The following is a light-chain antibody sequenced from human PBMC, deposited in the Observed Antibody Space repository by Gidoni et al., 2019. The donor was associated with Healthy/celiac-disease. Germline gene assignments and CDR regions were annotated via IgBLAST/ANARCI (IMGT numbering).Light chain of an antibody. J-gene: IGKJ1*01. CDR3: QQYKNWPRT. V-gene: IGKV3-15*01. Sequence: EIVMTQSPATLSVSPGERATLSCRASQSVCSNLAWYQQKPGQAPRLLIYGASTRATGIPARFRGSGSGTEFTLTISSLQSEDFAVYYCQQYKNWPRTFGQGTKVEIK. CDR1: QSVCSN. CDR2: GAS.